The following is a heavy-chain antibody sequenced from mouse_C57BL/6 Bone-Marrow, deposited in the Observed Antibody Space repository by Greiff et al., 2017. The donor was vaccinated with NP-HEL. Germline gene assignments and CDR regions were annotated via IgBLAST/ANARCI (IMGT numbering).Heavy chain of an antibody. CDR2: IDPENGDT. V-gene: IGHV14-4*01. CDR3: TTEGYGSSYECY. J-gene: IGHJ2*01. D-gene: IGHD1-1*01. CDR1: GFNIKADY. Sequence: VQLKQSGAELVRPGASVKLSCTASGFNIKADYMHWVKQRPEQGLEWIGWIDPENGDTEYAAKIQGRATITTDTSSNTAYLQLSSLTSEDTAVYYCTTEGYGSSYECYWGQGTTLTVSS.